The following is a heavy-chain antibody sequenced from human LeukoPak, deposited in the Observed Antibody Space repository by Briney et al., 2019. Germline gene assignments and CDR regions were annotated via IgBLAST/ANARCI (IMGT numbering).Heavy chain of an antibody. CDR3: ARGAAAGSDFDY. V-gene: IGHV4-34*01. D-gene: IGHD6-13*01. Sequence: SETLSITCAVYGGSFSGYYWSWIRQPPGKGLEWIGEINHSGSTNYNPSLKSRVTISVDTSKNQFSLKLSSVTAADTAVYYCARGAAAGSDFDYWGQGTLVTVSS. CDR2: INHSGST. CDR1: GGSFSGYY. J-gene: IGHJ4*02.